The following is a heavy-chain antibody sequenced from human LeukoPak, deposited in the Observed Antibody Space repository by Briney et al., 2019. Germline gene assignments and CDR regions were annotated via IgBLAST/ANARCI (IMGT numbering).Heavy chain of an antibody. J-gene: IGHJ4*02. D-gene: IGHD3-3*01. Sequence: GGSLRLSCAASGFTFTDYYMSWIRQAPGKGLEWVSYISSSGSTIHYANSVKGRFTISRDNSKNTLYLQMNSLRAEDTAVYYCARDGGYDFWSGYYQDYWGQGTLVTVSS. V-gene: IGHV3-11*04. CDR3: ARDGGYDFWSGYYQDY. CDR2: ISSSGSTI. CDR1: GFTFTDYY.